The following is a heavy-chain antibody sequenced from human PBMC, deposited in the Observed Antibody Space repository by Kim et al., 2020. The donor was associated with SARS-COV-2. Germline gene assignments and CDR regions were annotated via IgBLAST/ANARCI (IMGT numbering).Heavy chain of an antibody. CDR3: ARDGWTVASPSAFDI. Sequence: SQTLSLTCAISGDSVSNNGVAWNWIRQSPSRGLEWLGRTYYRSKWISDYAVSVKGRITINPDTSNNQFSLQLNSVTPEDTAVYYCARDGWTVASPSAFDIWGQGTMVTLSS. J-gene: IGHJ3*02. V-gene: IGHV6-1*01. D-gene: IGHD2-15*01. CDR2: TYYRSKWIS. CDR1: GDSVSNNGVA.